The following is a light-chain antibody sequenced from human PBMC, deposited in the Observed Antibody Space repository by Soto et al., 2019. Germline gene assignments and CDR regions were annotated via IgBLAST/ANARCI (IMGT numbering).Light chain of an antibody. CDR2: KAS. CDR1: QSISSW. J-gene: IGKJ4*01. Sequence: DIQMTQSPSTLSASVGDRVTITCRASQSISSWLAWYQQKPGKDPKLLIYKASSLESGVPSRFSGSGSGTEFTLTISSLQPDDFATYHCQQYNSYSPLTFGGGTKVEIK. V-gene: IGKV1-5*03. CDR3: QQYNSYSPLT.